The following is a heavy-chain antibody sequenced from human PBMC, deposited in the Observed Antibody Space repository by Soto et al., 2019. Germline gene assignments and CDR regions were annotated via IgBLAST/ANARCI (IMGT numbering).Heavy chain of an antibody. Sequence: GGSLRLSCAASGFTFSDYYMSWIRQAPGKGLEWVSYINSRSSSTNYADTVKGRFTISRDNAKNLLYLQMSSLTVEDTAVYYCVKGRNWASGSDYRGQGTLVTVSS. J-gene: IGHJ4*02. CDR1: GFTFSDYY. D-gene: IGHD7-27*01. CDR2: INSRSSST. CDR3: VKGRNWASGSDY. V-gene: IGHV3-11*05.